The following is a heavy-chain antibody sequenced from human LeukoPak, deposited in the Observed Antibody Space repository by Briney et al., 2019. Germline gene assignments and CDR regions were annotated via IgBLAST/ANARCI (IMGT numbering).Heavy chain of an antibody. J-gene: IGHJ4*02. CDR3: AAKGNGYSGSYVFAH. CDR2: IRYDGSNK. Sequence: GGSLRLSCAASGFTFSSYGMHWVRQAPGKGLEWVAFIRYDGSNKYYADSVKGRFSISRDNSENTLHLQMNSLRAEDTAVYYCAAKGNGYSGSYVFAHWGQGTLVTVSS. V-gene: IGHV3-30*02. CDR1: GFTFSSYG. D-gene: IGHD1-26*01.